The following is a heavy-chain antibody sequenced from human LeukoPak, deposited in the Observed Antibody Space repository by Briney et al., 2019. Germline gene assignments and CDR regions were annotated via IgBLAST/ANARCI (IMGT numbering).Heavy chain of an antibody. V-gene: IGHV4-38-2*02. CDR1: GGSINSYY. CDR2: IYHSGST. CDR3: ARVLVLTTYAFDI. Sequence: PSETLSLTCTVSGGSINSYYWGWIRQPPGKGLEWIGSIYHSGSTYYNPSLKSRVTISVDTSKNQFSLKLSSVTAADTAVYYCARVLVLTTYAFDIWGQGTMVTVSS. J-gene: IGHJ3*02. D-gene: IGHD1-14*01.